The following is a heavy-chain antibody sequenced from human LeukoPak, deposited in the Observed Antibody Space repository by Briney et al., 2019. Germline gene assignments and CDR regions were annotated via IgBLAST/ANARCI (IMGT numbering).Heavy chain of an antibody. Sequence: GGSLRLSCAASGFTFSSYWMHWVRHAPGKGLVWVSRINTDGSSTSYADSVKGRFTISRDNAKNTLYLQMNSLRAEDTAVYYCAKDGVGATSLDCWGQGTLVTVSS. V-gene: IGHV3-74*01. J-gene: IGHJ4*02. CDR2: INTDGSST. D-gene: IGHD1-26*01. CDR1: GFTFSSYW. CDR3: AKDGVGATSLDC.